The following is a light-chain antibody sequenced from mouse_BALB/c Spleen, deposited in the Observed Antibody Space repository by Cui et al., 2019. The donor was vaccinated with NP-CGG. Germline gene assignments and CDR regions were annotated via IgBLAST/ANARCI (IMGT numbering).Light chain of an antibody. Sequence: QAFVTQESALNTLPGETVTLTSRLSTGAVTTSNYANWVQEKPDHLFTGLIGGTHNRTPNVPARFSGSLIGDKAALTITGAQTEDEAIYFCALWYSNHWVFGGGTKLTVL. J-gene: IGLJ1*01. CDR3: ALWYSNHWV. V-gene: IGLV1*01. CDR2: GTH. CDR1: TGAVTTSNY.